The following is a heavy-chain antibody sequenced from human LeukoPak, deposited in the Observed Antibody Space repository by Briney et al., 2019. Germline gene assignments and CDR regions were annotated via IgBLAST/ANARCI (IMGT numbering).Heavy chain of an antibody. V-gene: IGHV4-39*01. CDR2: IYYSGST. J-gene: IGHJ4*02. Sequence: SETLSLTCTVSGGSISSSSYYWGWIRQPPGKGLEWIGSIYYSGSTYYNPSLKSRVTISVDTSKNQFSLKLSSVTAADTAVYYCARSLEGFHVDYWGQGTLVTVSS. CDR3: ARSLEGFHVDY. CDR1: GGSISSSSYY.